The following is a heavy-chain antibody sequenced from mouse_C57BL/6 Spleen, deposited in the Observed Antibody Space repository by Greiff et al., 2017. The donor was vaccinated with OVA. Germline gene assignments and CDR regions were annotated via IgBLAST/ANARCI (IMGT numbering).Heavy chain of an antibody. CDR2: IYPGDGDT. CDR3: ARGAAQAPWFAY. V-gene: IGHV1-82*01. D-gene: IGHD3-2*02. Sequence: QVQLQQSGPELVKPGASVKISCKTSGYAFSSSWMNWVKQRPGKGLEWIGRIYPGDGDTNYNGKFKGKATLTADKSSSTAYMQLSSLTSEDSAVYFCARGAAQAPWFAYWGQGTLVTVSA. CDR1: GYAFSSSW. J-gene: IGHJ3*01.